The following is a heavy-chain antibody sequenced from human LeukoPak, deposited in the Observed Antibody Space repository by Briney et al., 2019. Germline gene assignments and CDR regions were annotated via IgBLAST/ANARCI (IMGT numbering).Heavy chain of an antibody. V-gene: IGHV1-2*02. J-gene: IGHJ5*02. CDR1: GYTFTGYY. CDR3: ARAVVPAAMGVNWFDP. D-gene: IGHD2-2*01. Sequence: GASVKVSCKASGYTFTGYYMHWVPQAPGQGLELIGWINPNSGGTNYAQKFQGRVTMTRDTSISTAYMELSRLRSDDTAVYYCARAVVPAAMGVNWFDPWGQGTLVTVSS. CDR2: INPNSGGT.